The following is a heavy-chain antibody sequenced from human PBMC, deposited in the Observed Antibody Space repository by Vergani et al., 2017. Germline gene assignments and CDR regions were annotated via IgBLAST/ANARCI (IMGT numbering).Heavy chain of an antibody. Sequence: QLQLQESGPGLVKPSGTLSLTCTVSGGSISRSTHYWGWIRQPPGKGLGWIGYMYHSGSTNYNPSLETRVTISGDTSKNQFSLKLNSVTAADTAVYYCGRVADFYGLGSRLLDLWGQGILVTVSS. D-gene: IGHD3-10*01. V-gene: IGHV4-39*07. CDR3: GRVADFYGLGSRLLDL. J-gene: IGHJ5*02. CDR2: MYHSGST. CDR1: GGSISRSTHY.